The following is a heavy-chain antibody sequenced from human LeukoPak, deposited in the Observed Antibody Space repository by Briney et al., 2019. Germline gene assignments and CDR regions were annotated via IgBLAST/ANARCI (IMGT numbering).Heavy chain of an antibody. CDR2: ISSSGSTI. D-gene: IGHD6-25*01. CDR3: AREAAYYFDY. J-gene: IGHJ4*02. CDR1: GFTFSSYE. V-gene: IGHV3-48*03. Sequence: GGSLRLSCAASGFTFSSYEMNWVRQAPGKGLEWVSYISSSGSTIYYADSVKGRFTISRDNAKNSLHLQMNSLRAEDTAVYYCAREAAYYFDYWGQGTLVTVSS.